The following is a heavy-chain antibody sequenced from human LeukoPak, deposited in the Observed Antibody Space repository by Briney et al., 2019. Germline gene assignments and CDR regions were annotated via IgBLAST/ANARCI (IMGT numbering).Heavy chain of an antibody. D-gene: IGHD6-19*01. CDR3: AKDAYSSGWYYFDS. J-gene: IGHJ4*02. CDR1: RFTFDDYG. CDR2: ISGDGSST. V-gene: IGHV3-43*02. Sequence: GGSLRLSCAASRFTFDDYGMHWVRQVPGKGLEWVSLISGDGSSTYYADSVKGRFTISRDNSKNSLYLQMNSLRTEDTALYYCAKDAYSSGWYYFDSWGQGTLDTVSS.